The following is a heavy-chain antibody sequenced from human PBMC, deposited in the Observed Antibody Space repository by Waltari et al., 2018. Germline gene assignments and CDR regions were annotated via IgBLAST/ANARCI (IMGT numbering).Heavy chain of an antibody. CDR1: GDSISSSLYY. J-gene: IGHJ4*02. Sequence: QLQLQESGPGLVKPSETLSLTCTVPGDSISSSLYYWSWIRKPPGMGLDWIASINYSGTTYYNPSLKSRVTISVDTSKNQFSLKLTSVTAADTAVYYCARYVVGGNTSIFYFDHWGQGTLVTVSS. V-gene: IGHV4-39*01. CDR3: ARYVVGGNTSIFYFDH. CDR2: INYSGTT. D-gene: IGHD1-26*01.